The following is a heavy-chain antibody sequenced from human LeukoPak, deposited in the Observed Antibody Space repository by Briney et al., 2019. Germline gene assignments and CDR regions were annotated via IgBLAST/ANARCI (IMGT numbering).Heavy chain of an antibody. CDR1: GFSLGDFN. D-gene: IGHD5-12*01. CDR2: IGPSSSISYLST. V-gene: IGHV3-48*01. J-gene: IGHJ4*02. CDR3: ARGWGGYSSYPPDY. Sequence: PGGSLRLSCVAYGFSLGDFNMIWVRQAPGKGLEWLSYIGPSSSISYLSTYCAQSAKGRFTISRDIASNSLFLQMTSLRVEDTAIYYCARGWGGYSSYPPDYWGQGTLVTVSS.